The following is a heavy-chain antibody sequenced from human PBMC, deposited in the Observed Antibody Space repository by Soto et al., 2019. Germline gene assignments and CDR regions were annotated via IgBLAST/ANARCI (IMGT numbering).Heavy chain of an antibody. D-gene: IGHD6-19*01. J-gene: IGHJ4*02. CDR2: ISSTGGTT. V-gene: IGHV3-64D*06. Sequence: GGSLRLSCSASGFTFSSYVMHWVRQAPGQGLEYVSAISSTGGTTLYTDSVKGRFTISRDNSRNTVYLQMSSLRPEDTAVYFFVRKMSSGPGEYWGQGTLVTVAS. CDR3: VRKMSSGPGEY. CDR1: GFTFSSYV.